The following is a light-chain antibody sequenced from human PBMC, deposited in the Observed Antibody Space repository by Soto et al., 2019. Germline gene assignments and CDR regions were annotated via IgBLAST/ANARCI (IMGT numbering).Light chain of an antibody. CDR1: SSDVGSNNL. V-gene: IGLV2-23*02. CDR3: SSFARSSTP. CDR2: EVS. J-gene: IGLJ1*01. Sequence: QSALTQPASVSWSPGQSITVSCTGTSSDVGSNNLVSWYQQHPGKAPKLMIYEVSRRPSGVSNRFSGSKSGNTASLTISGLQAEDEADYYCSSFARSSTPFGSGTKVTVL.